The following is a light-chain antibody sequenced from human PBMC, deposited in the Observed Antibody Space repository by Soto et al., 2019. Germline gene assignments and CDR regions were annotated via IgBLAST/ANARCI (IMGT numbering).Light chain of an antibody. CDR2: GAS. Sequence: EVVLTQSPGTLSLSPGESATLSCRASQSVYINSLAWYQHKRGRAPILLIYGASTRATAVPDRFTGSGSGTDFALTISSLEPEDAAVYYCQQYGDSPFTFGPGTNLDIK. V-gene: IGKV3-20*01. J-gene: IGKJ2*01. CDR3: QQYGDSPFT. CDR1: QSVYINS.